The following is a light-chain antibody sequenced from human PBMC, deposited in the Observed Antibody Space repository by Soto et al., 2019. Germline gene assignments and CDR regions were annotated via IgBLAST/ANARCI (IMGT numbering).Light chain of an antibody. Sequence: DIVMTQSPATLSLSPGEGATLSCRASRSVSSNLAWHQQKPGQAPRLLIYGASTRATGIPARFSGSGSGTEFTLTISSLQSEDFAVYYCQQYYDWPLTFGQGTKVDIX. J-gene: IGKJ1*01. V-gene: IGKV3-15*01. CDR2: GAS. CDR1: RSVSSN. CDR3: QQYYDWPLT.